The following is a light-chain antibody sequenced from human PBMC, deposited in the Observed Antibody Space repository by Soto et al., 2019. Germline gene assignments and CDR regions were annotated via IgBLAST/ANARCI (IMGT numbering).Light chain of an antibody. CDR1: SSDVGVYNY. CDR2: DVN. CDR3: CSYAGSYTLV. Sequence: QSALTQPRSVSGSTGQSVTISCTGASSDVGVYNYVSWYQQHPGKAPKLMIYDVNKRPSGVPDRFSGSKSGNTASLTISGLQAEDEADYYCCSYAGSYTLVFGGGTKLTVL. V-gene: IGLV2-11*01. J-gene: IGLJ2*01.